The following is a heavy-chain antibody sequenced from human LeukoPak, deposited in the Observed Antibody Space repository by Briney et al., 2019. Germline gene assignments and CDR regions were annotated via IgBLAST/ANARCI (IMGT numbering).Heavy chain of an antibody. V-gene: IGHV1-2*02. Sequence: ASVKASCKASGYTFTGYYMHWVRQAPGQGLEWMGWINPNSGGTNYAQKFQGRVTMARDTSISTAYMELSRLRSDDTAVYYCARAYPRANFDYWGQGTLVTVSS. CDR2: INPNSGGT. J-gene: IGHJ4*02. CDR3: ARAYPRANFDY. CDR1: GYTFTGYY.